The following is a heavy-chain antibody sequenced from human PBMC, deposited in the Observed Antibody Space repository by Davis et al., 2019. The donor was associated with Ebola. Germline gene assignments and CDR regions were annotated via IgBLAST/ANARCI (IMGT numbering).Heavy chain of an antibody. V-gene: IGHV5-51*01. D-gene: IGHD3-10*01. Sequence: GESLKISCKGSEYRFANYWIGWVRQKPGKGLEWMGMIYPSDSDTRDSPSFQGQVIISADKSISTAYLQWNSLQASDTAVYYCARLYGPGHYLNWYFNLWGRGTLVTVSS. CDR2: IYPSDSDT. CDR1: EYRFANYW. J-gene: IGHJ2*01. CDR3: ARLYGPGHYLNWYFNL.